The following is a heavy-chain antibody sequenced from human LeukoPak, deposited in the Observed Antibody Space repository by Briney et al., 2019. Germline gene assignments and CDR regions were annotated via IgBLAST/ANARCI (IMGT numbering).Heavy chain of an antibody. Sequence: GGSLTLSCAASGFTFSSYAMSWARQAPGKGLEWVSAISGSGGSTYYADSVKGRFTISRDNSKNTLYLQMNSLRAEDTAVYYCAVDSSGRFDYWGQGTLVTVSS. D-gene: IGHD6-19*01. V-gene: IGHV3-23*01. J-gene: IGHJ4*02. CDR2: ISGSGGST. CDR1: GFTFSSYA. CDR3: AVDSSGRFDY.